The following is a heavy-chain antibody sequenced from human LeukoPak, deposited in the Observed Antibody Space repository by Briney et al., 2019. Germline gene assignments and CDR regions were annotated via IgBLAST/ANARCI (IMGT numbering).Heavy chain of an antibody. J-gene: IGHJ4*02. CDR3: ARDRVKVGALGY. D-gene: IGHD1-26*01. CDR1: GFTFSSYS. Sequence: GGSLRLSCAASGFTFSSYSMYWVRQAPGKGLEWVSSISSSSSYIYYADSVKGRFTISRDNAKNSLYLQMNSLRAEDTAVYYCARDRVKVGALGYWGQGTLVTVSS. V-gene: IGHV3-21*01. CDR2: ISSSSSYI.